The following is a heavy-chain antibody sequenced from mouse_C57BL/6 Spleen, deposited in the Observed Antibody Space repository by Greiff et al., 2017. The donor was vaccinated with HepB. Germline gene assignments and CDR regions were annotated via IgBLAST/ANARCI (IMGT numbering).Heavy chain of an antibody. CDR2: IDPSDSYT. CDR3: TRRDYDGRNRGYVDD. Sequence: QVQLKQPGAELVMPGASVKLSCKASGYTFTSYWMHWVKQRPGQGLEWIGEIDPSDSYTNYNQKFKGKSTLTVDKSSSTAYMQLSSLTSEDSAVYYCTRRDYDGRNRGYVDDWGTGTTVTVSS. D-gene: IGHD1-1*01. J-gene: IGHJ1*03. V-gene: IGHV1-69*01. CDR1: GYTFTSYW.